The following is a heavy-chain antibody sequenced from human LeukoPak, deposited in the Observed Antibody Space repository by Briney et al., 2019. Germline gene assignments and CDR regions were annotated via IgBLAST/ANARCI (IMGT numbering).Heavy chain of an antibody. D-gene: IGHD2-2*01. V-gene: IGHV4-59*04. CDR3: ASIVVVQDYGMDV. CDR2: IYYSGST. CDR1: GGSISSYY. J-gene: IGHJ6*02. Sequence: PSETLSLTCTVSGGSISSYYWSWIRQPPGKGLEWIGYIYYSGSTYYNPSLKSRVTISVDTSKNQFSMKLSSVTAADTAVYYCASIVVVQDYGMDVWGQGTTVTVSS.